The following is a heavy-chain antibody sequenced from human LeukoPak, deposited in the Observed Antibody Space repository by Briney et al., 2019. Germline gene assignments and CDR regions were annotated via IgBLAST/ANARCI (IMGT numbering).Heavy chain of an antibody. Sequence: SETLSLTCNVSGVSIRSYHWSWIRQPAGKGLEWIGRIHTSENTNYNPSLESRVAMSVDTSKNQFSLQLKSMTAADTAVYYCARVGMVGPTIGVFDIWGQGTMVTVSS. J-gene: IGHJ3*02. CDR1: GVSIRSYH. CDR2: IHTSENT. V-gene: IGHV4-4*07. CDR3: ARVGMVGPTIGVFDI. D-gene: IGHD1-26*01.